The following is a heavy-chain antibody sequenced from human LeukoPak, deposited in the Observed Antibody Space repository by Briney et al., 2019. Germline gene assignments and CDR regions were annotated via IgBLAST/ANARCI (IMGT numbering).Heavy chain of an antibody. D-gene: IGHD3-10*01. V-gene: IGHV3-33*06. CDR3: AKDRGTMVRGGPFEA. Sequence: GGSLRLSCAASGFTFSSYGMHWVRQAPGKGLEWVAVIWYDGSNKYYADSVKGRFTISRDNSKNTLYLQMNSLRAEDTAVYYCAKDRGTMVRGGPFEAWGQGTLVTVSS. J-gene: IGHJ5*02. CDR2: IWYDGSNK. CDR1: GFTFSSYG.